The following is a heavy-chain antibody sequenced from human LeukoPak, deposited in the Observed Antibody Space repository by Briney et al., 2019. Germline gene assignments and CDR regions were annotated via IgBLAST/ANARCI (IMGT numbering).Heavy chain of an antibody. CDR1: GGSISSSSYY. V-gene: IGHV3-23*01. J-gene: IGHJ3*01. CDR2: ISGSGAST. Sequence: SSETLSLTCTVSGGSISSSSYYWGWIRQPPGKGLEWVSDISGSGASTYSADSVKGRFTISRDNSRNTLYLQMNSLRAEDTAVYYCAKSNLWDGDLYDAYDVWGQGAMVTVSS. CDR3: AKSNLWDGDLYDAYDV. D-gene: IGHD3-10*01.